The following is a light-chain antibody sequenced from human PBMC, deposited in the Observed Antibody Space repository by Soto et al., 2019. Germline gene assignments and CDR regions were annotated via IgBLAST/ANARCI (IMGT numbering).Light chain of an antibody. Sequence: QSVLTQPASVSGSPGQSIAISCTGTSSDVGGYNYVSWYQQYPDKAPKLVIYDVSNRPSGVSNRFSGSKSVNTASLTISGLQAEDEADYYCSSWTSSSTYVFGTGTKLTVL. CDR2: DVS. CDR1: SSDVGGYNY. V-gene: IGLV2-14*01. J-gene: IGLJ1*01. CDR3: SSWTSSSTYV.